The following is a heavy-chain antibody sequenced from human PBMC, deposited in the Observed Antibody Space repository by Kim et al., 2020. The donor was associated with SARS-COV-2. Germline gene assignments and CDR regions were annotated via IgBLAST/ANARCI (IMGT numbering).Heavy chain of an antibody. J-gene: IGHJ4*02. D-gene: IGHD3-3*01. V-gene: IGHV3-53*01. CDR3: ARHKTAGNYNSPFDY. Sequence: ADSGRGRFTISRDNSKNTLYLQMNSLRVEDTAIYYCARHKTAGNYNSPFDYWGQGTLVTVSS.